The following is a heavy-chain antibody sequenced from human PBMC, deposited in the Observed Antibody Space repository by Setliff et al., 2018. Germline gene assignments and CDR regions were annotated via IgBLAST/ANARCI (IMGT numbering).Heavy chain of an antibody. V-gene: IGHV3-66*01. Sequence: PGGSLRLSCAASGFTVSSNYMSWVRQAPGKGLEWVSVIYSDGSTYHADSVKGRFTISRDNSKNTLYLQMNSLRAEDTAVYYCAREGVSTPLTGGYWGQGTLVTVSS. D-gene: IGHD3-9*01. CDR3: AREGVSTPLTGGY. CDR2: IYSDGST. CDR1: GFTVSSNY. J-gene: IGHJ4*02.